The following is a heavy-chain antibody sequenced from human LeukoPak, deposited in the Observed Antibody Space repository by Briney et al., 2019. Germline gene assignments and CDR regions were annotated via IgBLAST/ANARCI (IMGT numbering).Heavy chain of an antibody. J-gene: IGHJ6*02. CDR1: GFTVSSNY. Sequence: GGSLRLSCAASGFTVSSNYMSWVRQAPGKGLEWVSVIYSGGSTYYADSVKGRFTISRDNSKNTLYLQMNSLRAEDTAVYYCARTYCSSTSCYPNYYYGMDVWGRGTTVTVSS. D-gene: IGHD2-2*01. V-gene: IGHV3-66*02. CDR2: IYSGGST. CDR3: ARTYCSSTSCYPNYYYGMDV.